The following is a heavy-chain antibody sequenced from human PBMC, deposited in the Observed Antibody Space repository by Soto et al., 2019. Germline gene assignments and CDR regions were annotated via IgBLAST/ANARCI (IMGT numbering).Heavy chain of an antibody. V-gene: IGHV3-74*01. CDR2: INSDGSST. CDR1: GFTFSSYW. CDR3: ARDLPHHNSSSWTVDVGY. Sequence: GGSLRLSCAASGFTFSSYWMHWVRQAPGKGLVWVSRINSDGSSTSYADSVKGRFTISRDNAKNTLYLQMNSLRAEDTAVYYCARDLPHHNSSSWTVDVGYWGQGTLVTVSS. D-gene: IGHD6-13*01. J-gene: IGHJ4*02.